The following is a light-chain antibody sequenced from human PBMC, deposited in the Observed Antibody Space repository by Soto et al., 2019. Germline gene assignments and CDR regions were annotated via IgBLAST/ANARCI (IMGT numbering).Light chain of an antibody. V-gene: IGKV1-5*01. CDR3: QQYSTYPWT. Sequence: IQITQSPSTLSASVGDRVTITFRASETITRWMALYQQKPGKAPKLLIYDASSLESRVSSRFSGRGSGTQFTLTISSLQPDDFATYYCQQYSTYPWTFGQGTKVDIK. CDR2: DAS. CDR1: ETITRW. J-gene: IGKJ1*01.